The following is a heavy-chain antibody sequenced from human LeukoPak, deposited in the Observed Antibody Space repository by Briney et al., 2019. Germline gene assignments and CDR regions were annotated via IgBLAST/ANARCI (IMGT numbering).Heavy chain of an antibody. CDR3: AKDASYDSRGYYYY. Sequence: TGGSLRLSCAASGFTFSSYAMSWVRQAPGKGLEWVSAISGSGGSTYYADSVKGRFTISRDNSKNTLYLQMNSLRAEDTAVYYCAKDASYDSRGYYYYWGQGTLVTVSS. J-gene: IGHJ4*02. D-gene: IGHD3-22*01. CDR2: ISGSGGST. V-gene: IGHV3-23*01. CDR1: GFTFSSYA.